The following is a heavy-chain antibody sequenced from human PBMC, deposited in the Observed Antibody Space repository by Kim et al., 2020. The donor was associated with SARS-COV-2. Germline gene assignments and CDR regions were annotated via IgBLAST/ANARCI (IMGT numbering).Heavy chain of an antibody. CDR3: ARERERGATRDWDYFDY. CDR1: GGSISSGSYY. V-gene: IGHV4-61*02. CDR2: IYTSGST. Sequence: SETLSLTCTVSGGSISSGSYYWSWIRQPAGKGLEWIGRIYTSGSTNYNPSLKSRVTISVDTSKNQFSLKLSSVTAADTAVYYCARERERGATRDWDYFDYWGQGTLVTVSS. D-gene: IGHD1-26*01. J-gene: IGHJ4*02.